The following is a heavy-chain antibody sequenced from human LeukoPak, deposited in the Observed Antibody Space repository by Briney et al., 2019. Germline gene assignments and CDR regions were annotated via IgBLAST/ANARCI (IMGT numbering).Heavy chain of an antibody. CDR2: INPKSGGT. J-gene: IGHJ4*02. D-gene: IGHD1-14*01. CDR3: AKGRLLPNFLEPGLMGIDY. Sequence: ASVKVSCKASGYTFTGYFIHWVRQAPGQGLEWMGWINPKSGGTYYAQKFQGRVTMTRDTSISTAFMEVRRLTSDDTAVYHCAKGRLLPNFLEPGLMGIDYWGQGALVTVSS. V-gene: IGHV1-2*02. CDR1: GYTFTGYF.